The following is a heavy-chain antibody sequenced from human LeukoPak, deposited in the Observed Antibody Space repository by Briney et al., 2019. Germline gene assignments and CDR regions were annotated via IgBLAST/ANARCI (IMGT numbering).Heavy chain of an antibody. CDR1: GFSFDSFA. CDR2: ISGSGGST. J-gene: IGHJ4*02. CDR3: AKDATPYY. V-gene: IGHV3-23*01. D-gene: IGHD1-26*01. Sequence: GGSLTLSCAASGFSFDSFAMTWVRQAPGKGLEWVSGISGSGGSTYYADSVKGRFTISRDNFKNTVHLQMNSLRAEDTAVYYCAKDATPYYWGQGTLVTVSS.